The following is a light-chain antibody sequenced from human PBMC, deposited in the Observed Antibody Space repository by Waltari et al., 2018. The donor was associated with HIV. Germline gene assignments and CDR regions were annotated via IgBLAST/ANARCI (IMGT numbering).Light chain of an antibody. J-gene: IGLJ3*02. CDR1: HLGHTY. CDR2: QDT. Sequence: SYDLTQPPSVSVSSGQTATVTCSAVHLGHTYVSWYQHRSGQSPVLVIYQDTKRPPGIPERFFGSTSENTATLTIYETQPLDEAHYSCQAWDSGTIVFGGGTNLTVL. CDR3: QAWDSGTIV. V-gene: IGLV3-1*01.